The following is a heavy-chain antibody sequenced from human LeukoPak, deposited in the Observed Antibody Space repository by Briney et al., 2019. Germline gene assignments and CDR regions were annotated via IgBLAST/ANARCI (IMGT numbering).Heavy chain of an antibody. CDR1: GGSISSYY. D-gene: IGHD6-19*01. CDR2: IYYSGST. V-gene: IGHV4-59*01. CDR3: ARGGSRYSSGWYVY. Sequence: SETLSLTCTVSGGSISSYYWSWIRQPPGEGLEWIGYIYYSGSTNYNPSLKSRVTISVDTSKNQLSLKLSSVTAADTAVYYCARGGSRYSSGWYVYWGQGTLVTVSS. J-gene: IGHJ4*02.